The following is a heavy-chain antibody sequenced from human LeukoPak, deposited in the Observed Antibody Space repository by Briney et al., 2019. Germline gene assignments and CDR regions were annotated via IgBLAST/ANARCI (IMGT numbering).Heavy chain of an antibody. V-gene: IGHV3-30*04. CDR3: ARDNGRTLTTFDY. CDR2: ISYDGSNK. CDR1: GFTFSSYA. J-gene: IGHJ4*02. D-gene: IGHD4/OR15-4a*01. Sequence: GGSLRLSCAASGFTFSSYAMHWVRQAPGKGLEWVAVISYDGSNKYYADSVKGRFTISRDNSKNTLYLQMNSLRAEDTAVYYCARDNGRTLTTFDYWGQGTLVTVSS.